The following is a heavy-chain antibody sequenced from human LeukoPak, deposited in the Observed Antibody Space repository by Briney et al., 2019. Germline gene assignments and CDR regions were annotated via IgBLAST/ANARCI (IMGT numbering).Heavy chain of an antibody. CDR1: GGSFSGYY. J-gene: IGHJ4*02. CDR3: ARLRAGSEEVRYFDY. Sequence: SETLSLTCAVYGGSFSGYYWSWIRQPPGKGLEWIGEINHSGSTNYNPSLKSRVTISVDTSKNQFSLKLSSVTAADTAVYYCARLRAGSEEVRYFDYWGQETLVTVSS. D-gene: IGHD3-10*01. V-gene: IGHV4-34*01. CDR2: INHSGST.